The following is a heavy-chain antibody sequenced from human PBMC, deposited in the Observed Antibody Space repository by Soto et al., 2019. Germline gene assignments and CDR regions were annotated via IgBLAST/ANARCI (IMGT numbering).Heavy chain of an antibody. CDR1: GFIFSTYA. Sequence: GGSLRLSCAASGFIFSTYAMHWVRQAPGKGLEWVAVISYDGSNKYYADSVQGRFTISRDNSKNTLYLQVNSLRAEDMALYYCARAYSGYDEYYFDYWGQGTLVTVSS. CDR3: ARAYSGYDEYYFDY. V-gene: IGHV3-30-3*01. D-gene: IGHD5-12*01. CDR2: ISYDGSNK. J-gene: IGHJ4*02.